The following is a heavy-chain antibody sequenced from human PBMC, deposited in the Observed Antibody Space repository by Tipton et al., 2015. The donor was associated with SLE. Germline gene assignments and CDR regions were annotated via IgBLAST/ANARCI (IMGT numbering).Heavy chain of an antibody. J-gene: IGHJ3*02. CDR3: ARLRLSAFDI. D-gene: IGHD2/OR15-2a*01. CDR1: GGSISSYY. CDR2: VYISGRT. Sequence: TLSLNCTVSGGSISSYYWSWIRQPAGKGLEWIGRVYISGRTNYNPSLRSRVTISGDTSKNQFSLKLSSVTAADTAVYYCARLRLSAFDIWGQGTMVTVSS. V-gene: IGHV4-4*07.